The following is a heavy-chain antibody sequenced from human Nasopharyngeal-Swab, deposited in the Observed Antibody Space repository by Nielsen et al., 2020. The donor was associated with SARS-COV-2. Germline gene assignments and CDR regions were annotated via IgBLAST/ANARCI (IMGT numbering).Heavy chain of an antibody. CDR2: ISGSGGST. D-gene: IGHD3-22*01. CDR3: AKDFSYYYDSSGYFDY. Sequence: VRQMPGKGLEWVSAISGSGGSTYYADSVKGRFTISRGNSKNTLYLQMNSLRAEDTAVYYCAKDFSYYYDSSGYFDYWGQGTLVTVSS. J-gene: IGHJ4*02. V-gene: IGHV3-23*01.